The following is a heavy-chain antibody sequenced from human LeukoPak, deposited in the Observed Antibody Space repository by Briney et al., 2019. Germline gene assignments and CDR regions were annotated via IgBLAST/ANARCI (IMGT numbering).Heavy chain of an antibody. J-gene: IGHJ6*03. CDR1: GFAFNNYW. V-gene: IGHV3-74*01. Sequence: GGSLRLSCAASGFAFNNYWMHWVRQTPGKGLVWVSRINSDGSSTSYADSVKGRFTISRDNAKNTLYVQMNSLRAEDTAVYYCARDNPRSYYYYMDVWGKGTTVTVSS. CDR2: INSDGSST. D-gene: IGHD1-14*01. CDR3: ARDNPRSYYYYMDV.